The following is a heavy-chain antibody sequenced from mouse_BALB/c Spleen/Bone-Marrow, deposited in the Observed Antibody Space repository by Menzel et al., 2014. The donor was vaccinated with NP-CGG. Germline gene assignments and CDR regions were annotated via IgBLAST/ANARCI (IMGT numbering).Heavy chain of an antibody. CDR2: MNPFNDGT. J-gene: IGHJ2*01. D-gene: IGHD1-1*01. Sequence: VQLQQSGPELVKPGASVKMSCKASRYTFTSYVLHWVRQKPGQGLEWIGFMNPFNDGTKYNEKFKGKATLTSDKSYSTAYMELSRQTSEDSAVYYCAREVVATDYFDYWGQGTTLTGSS. V-gene: IGHV1-14*01. CDR3: AREVVATDYFDY. CDR1: RYTFTSYV.